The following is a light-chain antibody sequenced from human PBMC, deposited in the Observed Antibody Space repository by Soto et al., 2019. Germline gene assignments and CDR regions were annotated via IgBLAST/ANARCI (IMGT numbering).Light chain of an antibody. Sequence: QSVLTQPPSASGTPGQTVTISCSGSSSNIGSNTVNWYQQLPGTAPKLLIHSDNQRPSGVPDRFSGSKSGTSASLAISGLQSEDEADYYCAAWDDTVNGWVFGGGTQLTVL. CDR3: AAWDDTVNGWV. V-gene: IGLV1-44*01. CDR2: SDN. CDR1: SSNIGSNT. J-gene: IGLJ3*02.